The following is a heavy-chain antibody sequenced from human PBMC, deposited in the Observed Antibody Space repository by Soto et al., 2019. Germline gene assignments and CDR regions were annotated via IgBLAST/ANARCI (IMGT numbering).Heavy chain of an antibody. CDR3: ARDLAQYGDYGYFHH. Sequence: QVELVESGGGVVQPGRSLRLSCEASGFTLDTYGMHWVRQAPGKGLEWVAVIWYDESNKYFADSVKGRFTISRDKSKNTLYLQMSSLRVEDTAVYYCARDLAQYGDYGYFHHWGQGTLVTVSS. D-gene: IGHD4-17*01. CDR1: GFTLDTYG. CDR2: IWYDESNK. J-gene: IGHJ1*01. V-gene: IGHV3-33*01.